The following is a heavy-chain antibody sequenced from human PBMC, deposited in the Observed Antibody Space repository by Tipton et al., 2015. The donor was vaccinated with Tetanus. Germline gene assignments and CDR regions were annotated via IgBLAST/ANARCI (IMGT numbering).Heavy chain of an antibody. V-gene: IGHV4-34*01. D-gene: IGHD5-18*01. Sequence: GLVKPSETLSLTCAVYGGSFSVYYWSWIRQSPGKGLEWIGEINHSGSTTYSPSFKSRVTISVDTPKNQFSLKLTSLTVADTAVYYCARGGSYSYGPRGFDLWGRGTLVTVSS. CDR3: ARGGSYSYGPRGFDL. CDR2: INHSGST. CDR1: GGSFSVYY. J-gene: IGHJ2*01.